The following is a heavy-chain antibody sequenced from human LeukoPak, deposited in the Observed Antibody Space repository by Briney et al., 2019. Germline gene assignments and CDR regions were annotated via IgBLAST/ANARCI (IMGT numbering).Heavy chain of an antibody. J-gene: IGHJ6*02. CDR1: GYTLTELS. CDR3: ATDSAKVGDEYYYYGMDV. D-gene: IGHD1-26*01. CDR2: FDPEDGET. V-gene: IGHV1-24*01. Sequence: ASVKVSCKVSGYTLTELSMHWVRQAPGKGLEWMGGFDPEDGETIYAQKFQGRVTMTEDTSTDTAYMELSSLRSEDTAVYYCATDSAKVGDEYYYYGMDVWGQGTTVTVSS.